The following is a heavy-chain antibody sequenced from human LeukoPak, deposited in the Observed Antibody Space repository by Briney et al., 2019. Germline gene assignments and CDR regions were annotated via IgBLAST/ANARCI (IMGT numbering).Heavy chain of an antibody. Sequence: SETLSLTCNVSGVSINDYFWSWIRQPPGKGLEWIGYIYHSGSTSYNPSLKSRLTMSLDTSKNQFALRLSSVTAADTAVYYCARGNGGPITFPSYRGKGILVIVSS. CDR3: ARGNGGPITFPSY. CDR2: IYHSGST. D-gene: IGHD2/OR15-2a*01. V-gene: IGHV4-59*01. J-gene: IGHJ4*02. CDR1: GVSINDYF.